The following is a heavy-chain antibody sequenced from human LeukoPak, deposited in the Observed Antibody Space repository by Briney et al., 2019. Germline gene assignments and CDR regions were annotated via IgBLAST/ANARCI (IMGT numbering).Heavy chain of an antibody. CDR2: IYYSGST. Sequence: PSETLSLTCAVYGGSFSGYYWSWIRQHPGKGLEWIGYIYYSGSTYYNPSLKSRVTISVDTSKNQFSLKLSSVTAADTAVYYCARDDYSNRNWFDPWGQGTLVTASS. D-gene: IGHD4-11*01. J-gene: IGHJ5*02. V-gene: IGHV4-31*11. CDR3: ARDDYSNRNWFDP. CDR1: GGSFSGYY.